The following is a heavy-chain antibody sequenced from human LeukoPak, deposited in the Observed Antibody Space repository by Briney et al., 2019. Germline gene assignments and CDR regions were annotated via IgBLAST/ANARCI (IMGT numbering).Heavy chain of an antibody. CDR3: ARVIDSSGYYYLGY. CDR2: MNPNSGNT. CDR1: GYTFTSYD. Sequence: VASVKVSCKASGYTFTSYDINWVRQATGQGLEWMGWMNPNSGNTGYAQKFQGRVTMTRNTSISTAYMELSSLRSADAAVYYSARVIDSSGYYYLGYWGQGTLVTVSS. D-gene: IGHD3-22*01. J-gene: IGHJ4*02. V-gene: IGHV1-8*01.